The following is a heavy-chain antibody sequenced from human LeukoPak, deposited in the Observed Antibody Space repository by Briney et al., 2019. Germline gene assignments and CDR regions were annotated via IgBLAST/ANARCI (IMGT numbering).Heavy chain of an antibody. CDR2: ISWNSDIL. Sequence: GRSLRLSCAASGFNFDNYAMHWVRQAPGKGLEWVSGISWNSDILGYTESVKGRFTVSRDNAKNSLYLQMNSLRPEDTALYCAKVSVPGPRGPFDFWGQGTLVTVSS. CDR1: GFNFDNYA. CDR3: AKVSVPGPRGPFDF. V-gene: IGHV3-9*01. D-gene: IGHD3-10*01. J-gene: IGHJ4*02.